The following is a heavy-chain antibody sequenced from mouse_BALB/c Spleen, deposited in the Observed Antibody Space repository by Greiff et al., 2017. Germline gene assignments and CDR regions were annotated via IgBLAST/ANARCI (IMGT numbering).Heavy chain of an antibody. CDR3: ARDSSGYDYAMDY. J-gene: IGHJ4*01. Sequence: VQVVESGAELVRPGTSVKVSCKASGYAFTNYLIEWVKQRPGQGLEWIGVINPGSGGTNYNEKFKGKATLTADKSSSTAYMQLSSLTSDDSAVYFCARDSSGYDYAMDYWGQGTSVTVSS. CDR1: GYAFTNYL. V-gene: IGHV1-54*01. CDR2: INPGSGGT. D-gene: IGHD3-2*01.